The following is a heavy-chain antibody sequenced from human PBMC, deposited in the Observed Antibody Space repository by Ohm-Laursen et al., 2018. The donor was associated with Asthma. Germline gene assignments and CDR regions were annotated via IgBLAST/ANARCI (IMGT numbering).Heavy chain of an antibody. CDR1: GGSISSYY. CDR2: IYYGGST. CDR3: ARGHIVVVPAAMGFDY. Sequence: GTLSLTCTVSGGSISSYYWSWIRQPPGKGLEWIGYIYYGGSTNYNPSLKSRVTISVDTSKNQFSLKLSSVTAADTAVYYCARGHIVVVPAAMGFDYWGQGTLVTVSS. J-gene: IGHJ4*02. D-gene: IGHD2-2*01. V-gene: IGHV4-59*12.